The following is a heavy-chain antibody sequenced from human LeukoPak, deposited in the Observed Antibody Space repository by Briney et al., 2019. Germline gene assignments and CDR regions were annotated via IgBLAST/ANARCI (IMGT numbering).Heavy chain of an antibody. Sequence: ASVKVSCKASGGTFSSYAISWVRQAPGQGLEWMGGIIPIFGTANYAQKFQGRVTITTDESTSTAYMELSSLRSEDTAVYYCARDGRILRYFVGDAFDIWGQGTMVTVSS. CDR2: IIPIFGTA. CDR3: ARDGRILRYFVGDAFDI. J-gene: IGHJ3*02. D-gene: IGHD3-9*01. CDR1: GGTFSSYA. V-gene: IGHV1-69*05.